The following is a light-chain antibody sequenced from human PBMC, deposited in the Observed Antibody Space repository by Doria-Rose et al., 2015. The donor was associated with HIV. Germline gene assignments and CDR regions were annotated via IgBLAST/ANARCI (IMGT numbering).Light chain of an antibody. CDR1: QSVSSN. CDR2: GAS. Sequence: LSCRASQSVSSNLAWYQQKVGQAPRLLIYGASIRATGIPARFSGSGSGTEFTLTVASLQSEDFAVYYGQQYHKWPPWTFGQGTKVEIK. J-gene: IGKJ1*01. V-gene: IGKV3-15*01. CDR3: QQYHKWPPWT.